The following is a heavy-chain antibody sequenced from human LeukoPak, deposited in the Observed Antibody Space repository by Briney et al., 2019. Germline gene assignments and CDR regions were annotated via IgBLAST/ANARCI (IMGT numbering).Heavy chain of an antibody. CDR2: ISSSSSYI. D-gene: IGHD3-22*01. J-gene: IGHJ3*02. Sequence: LSLTCAVSGGSISSGGYSWSWVRQAPGKGLEWVSSISSSSSYIYYADSVKGRFTISRDNAKNSLYLQMNSLRAEDTAVYYCARVGSGYYDEAFDIWGQGTMVTVSS. V-gene: IGHV3-21*01. CDR1: GGSISSGGYS. CDR3: ARVGSGYYDEAFDI.